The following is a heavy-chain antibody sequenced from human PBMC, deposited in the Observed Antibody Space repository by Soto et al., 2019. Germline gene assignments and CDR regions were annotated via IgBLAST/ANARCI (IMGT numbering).Heavy chain of an antibody. CDR3: ARAPYYDFWSGEFMDV. D-gene: IGHD3-3*01. J-gene: IGHJ6*02. V-gene: IGHV4-34*01. CDR1: GGSFSGYY. Sequence: PSETLSLTCAVYGGSFSGYYWSWIRQPPGKGLEWIGEINHSGSTNYNPSLKSRVTISVDTSKNQFSLKLSSVTAADTAVYYCARAPYYDFWSGEFMDVWGQGTTVTVS. CDR2: INHSGST.